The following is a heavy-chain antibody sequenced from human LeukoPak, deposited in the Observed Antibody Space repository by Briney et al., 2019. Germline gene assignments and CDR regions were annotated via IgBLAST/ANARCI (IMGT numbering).Heavy chain of an antibody. V-gene: IGHV4-61*02. Sequence: SETLSLTCTVPGGSISSGSYYWSWLRQPAGKGLEWIGRFYPSGGTNYNPSLKSRVTISVDTSKNHFSLNLRSVTAADTAVYYCARLPLGAFAEFLNFDYWGQGIPVTVSS. D-gene: IGHD3-10*01. CDR2: FYPSGGT. CDR1: GGSISSGSYY. CDR3: ARLPLGAFAEFLNFDY. J-gene: IGHJ4*02.